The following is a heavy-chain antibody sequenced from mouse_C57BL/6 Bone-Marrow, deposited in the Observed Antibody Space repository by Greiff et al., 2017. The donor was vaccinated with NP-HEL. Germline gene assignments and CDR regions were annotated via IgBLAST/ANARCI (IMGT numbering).Heavy chain of an antibody. J-gene: IGHJ2*01. CDR1: GYTFTSYW. D-gene: IGHD4-1*01. Sequence: VQLQQSGAELAKPGASVKLSCKASGYTFTSYWMHWVKQRPGQGLEWIGYINPSSGYTKYNQKFKDKVTLTADKSSSTAYMQLSSLTYEDSAVYYCARKLGDYFDYWGQGTTLTVSS. V-gene: IGHV1-7*01. CDR2: INPSSGYT. CDR3: ARKLGDYFDY.